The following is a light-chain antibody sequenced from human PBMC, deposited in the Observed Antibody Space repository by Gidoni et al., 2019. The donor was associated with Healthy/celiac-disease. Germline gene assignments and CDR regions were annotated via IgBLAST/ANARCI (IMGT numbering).Light chain of an antibody. J-gene: IGKJ1*01. Sequence: DIQMNKSPSSLSASVGDRVTITCRASQSISSYLNWYQQKPGKAPKTLIYAASSLQSGVPSRFSGSGSGTDFTLTISRLQPDDFATYYCQQSYSTPRTFGQGTKVESK. CDR2: AAS. V-gene: IGKV1-39*01. CDR3: QQSYSTPRT. CDR1: QSISSY.